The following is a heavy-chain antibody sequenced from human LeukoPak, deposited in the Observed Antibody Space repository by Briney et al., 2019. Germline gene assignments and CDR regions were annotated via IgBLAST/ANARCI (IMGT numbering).Heavy chain of an antibody. Sequence: SSETLSLTCTVSGGSISSGGYYWSWIRQHPGKGLEWIGYIYYSGSTYYNPSLKSRVTISVDTSKNQFSLKLSSVTAADTAVYYCARGGSGGDYNWFDPWGQGTLVTVSS. CDR2: IYYSGST. V-gene: IGHV4-31*03. J-gene: IGHJ5*02. CDR3: ARGGSGGDYNWFDP. CDR1: GGSISSGGYY. D-gene: IGHD2-21*02.